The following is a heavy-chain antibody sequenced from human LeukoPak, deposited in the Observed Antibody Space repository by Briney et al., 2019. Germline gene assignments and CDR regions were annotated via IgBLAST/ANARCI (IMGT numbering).Heavy chain of an antibody. CDR1: GFTFSDYY. CDR2: ISSSGSTI. Sequence: GGSLRLSCAASGFTFSDYYMSWIRQAPGKGLEWVSYISSSGSTIYYADSVKGRFTISRDNAKNTLYLQMNSLRAEDTAVYYCAKEKCGGDCYFPYYYGMDVWGQGTTVTVSS. D-gene: IGHD2-21*02. V-gene: IGHV3-11*01. CDR3: AKEKCGGDCYFPYYYGMDV. J-gene: IGHJ6*02.